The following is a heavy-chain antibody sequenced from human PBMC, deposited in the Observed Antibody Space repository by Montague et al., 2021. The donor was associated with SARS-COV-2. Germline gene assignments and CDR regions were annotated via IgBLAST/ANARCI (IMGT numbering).Heavy chain of an antibody. CDR2: IYFSGST. J-gene: IGHJ4*02. CDR3: ARAYLGVPGWDFFDS. V-gene: IGHV4-39*07. Sequence: SETLSLTCSVSGGQFIRSSHYWAWIRQAPGRGLEWIGNIYFSGSTNSNPSLRSRLTLSLDMSRAQFSLELRAVTASDTALYYCARAYLGVPGWDFFDSWGQGLLVAVSS. CDR1: GGQFIRSSHY. D-gene: IGHD6-19*01.